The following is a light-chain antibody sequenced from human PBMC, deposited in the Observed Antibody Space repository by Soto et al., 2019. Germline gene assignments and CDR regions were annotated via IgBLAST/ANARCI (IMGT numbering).Light chain of an antibody. Sequence: DIQMTQSPSTLSASVGDRVTITCRASQSISSWLAWYQQKPGKAPKLLIYKASSLESGVPSSFSGSGSGTDSTLTISSLQPDDFATYYCQHYNSYPWTFGQGTKVDIK. CDR2: KAS. V-gene: IGKV1-5*03. CDR3: QHYNSYPWT. J-gene: IGKJ1*01. CDR1: QSISSW.